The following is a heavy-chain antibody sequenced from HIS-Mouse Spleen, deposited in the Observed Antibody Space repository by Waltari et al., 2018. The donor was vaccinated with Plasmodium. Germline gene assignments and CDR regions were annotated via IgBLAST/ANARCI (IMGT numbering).Heavy chain of an antibody. D-gene: IGHD6-19*01. Sequence: EVQLVESGGGLVQPGRSLRLSCAASGFTFDDYAMHWLRQAPGKGLEWVSGISWNSGSIGYADSVKGRFTISRDNAKNSLYLQMNSLRAEDTALYYCAKDIRQWLAGDYWGQGTLVTVSS. CDR1: GFTFDDYA. J-gene: IGHJ4*02. CDR3: AKDIRQWLAGDY. V-gene: IGHV3-9*01. CDR2: ISWNSGSI.